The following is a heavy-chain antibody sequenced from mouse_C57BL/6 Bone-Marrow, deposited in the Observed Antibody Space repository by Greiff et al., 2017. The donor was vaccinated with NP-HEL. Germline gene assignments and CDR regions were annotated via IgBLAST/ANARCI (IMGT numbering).Heavy chain of an antibody. J-gene: IGHJ3*01. D-gene: IGHD1-1*01. CDR1: GYTFTSYW. Sequence: VQLQQPFAELVRPGEEGKGAGESSGYTFTSYWMHWVKQRPIQGLEWIGNIDPSDSETDYNQKFKDKATLTVDKSSSTAYMQLSSLTSEDSTVYYCATGAYSSSLAWFAYWGQGTLVTVSA. CDR3: ATGAYSSSLAWFAY. V-gene: IGHV1-52*01. CDR2: IDPSDSET.